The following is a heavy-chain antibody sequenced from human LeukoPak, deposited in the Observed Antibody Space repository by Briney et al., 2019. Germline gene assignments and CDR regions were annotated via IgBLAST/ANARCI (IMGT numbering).Heavy chain of an antibody. CDR1: SGSFSGYY. CDR3: ARNGPMVRGVNLGLDY. J-gene: IGHJ4*02. Sequence: PSETLSLTCAVYSGSFSGYYWSWIRQPPGMGLEWIGEINHSGSTNYNPSLKSRVTISVDTSKNQFSLKLSSVTAADTAVYYCARNGPMVRGVNLGLDYWGQGTLVTVSS. CDR2: INHSGST. V-gene: IGHV4-34*01. D-gene: IGHD3-10*01.